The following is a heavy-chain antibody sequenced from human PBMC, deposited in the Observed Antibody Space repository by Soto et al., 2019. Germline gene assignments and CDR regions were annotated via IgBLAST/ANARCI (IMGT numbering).Heavy chain of an antibody. D-gene: IGHD2-2*01. CDR1: GGSISSGGYY. Sequence: SETLSLTCTVSGGSISSGGYYWSWIRQHPGKGLEWIGYIYYSGSTHYNPSLKSRVTISVDTSKNQFSLKLSSVTAADTAVYYCARGYCSSTSCFDPWGQGTLVTVSS. V-gene: IGHV4-31*03. J-gene: IGHJ5*02. CDR3: ARGYCSSTSCFDP. CDR2: IYYSGST.